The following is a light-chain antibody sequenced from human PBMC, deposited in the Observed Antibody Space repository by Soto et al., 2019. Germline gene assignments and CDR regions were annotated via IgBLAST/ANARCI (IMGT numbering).Light chain of an antibody. Sequence: AIQMTQSPSSLSASVGDRVTITCRASQGIRTELSWYQQKPGKAPKLLIYSASTVQTGVPSRFSGSGSGTDFTLTISSLQPEDFATYYCIQDYNYPRTFGGGTKVEIK. J-gene: IGKJ4*01. CDR2: SAS. CDR1: QGIRTE. CDR3: IQDYNYPRT. V-gene: IGKV1-6*01.